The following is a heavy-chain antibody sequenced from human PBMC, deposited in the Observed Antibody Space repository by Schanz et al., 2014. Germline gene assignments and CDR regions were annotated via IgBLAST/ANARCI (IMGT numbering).Heavy chain of an antibody. Sequence: QVQLVQSGGEVKKPGASATVSCKASGYTFNNHGISWVRQAPGQGLEWMGWISVYHGHTNYAEKVHGRVTMTTDTATSTAYRELRSLISDATTVYYCVTHAGWACGDYHGMDVWGQGTSVTVSS. CDR1: GYTFNNHG. D-gene: IGHD3-10*01. CDR2: ISVYHGHT. V-gene: IGHV1-18*01. CDR3: VTHAGWACGDYHGMDV. J-gene: IGHJ6*02.